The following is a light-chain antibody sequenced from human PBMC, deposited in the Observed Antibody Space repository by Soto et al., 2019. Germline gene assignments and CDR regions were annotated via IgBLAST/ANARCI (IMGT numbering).Light chain of an antibody. V-gene: IGKV3-20*01. CDR3: QQYGGLPT. CDR2: GAS. CDR1: QSVTSSY. J-gene: IGKJ1*01. Sequence: EIVLTQSPGTLSFSPGERVTLSSRASQSVTSSYIAWYQQKSGQAPRLLLYGASSRATGIPDRFRGSGSGTDFTLTISRLEPEDFAVYYCQQYGGLPTFGQGTKVDIK.